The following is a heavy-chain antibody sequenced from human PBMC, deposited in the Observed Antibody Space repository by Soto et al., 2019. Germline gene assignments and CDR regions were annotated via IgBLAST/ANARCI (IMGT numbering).Heavy chain of an antibody. CDR1: GGSISSYY. D-gene: IGHD6-19*01. J-gene: IGHJ5*02. Sequence: QVQLQESGPGLVKPSETLSLTCTVSGGSISSYYWSWLRQPPGKGLEWIGYIYYSESTTYNPSLIIRVAISVDTSKNQCSLKLSSVTAADTAVYYCARLYLYSSGWYRFDPWGQGTLVTVSS. CDR2: IYYSEST. CDR3: ARLYLYSSGWYRFDP. V-gene: IGHV4-59*08.